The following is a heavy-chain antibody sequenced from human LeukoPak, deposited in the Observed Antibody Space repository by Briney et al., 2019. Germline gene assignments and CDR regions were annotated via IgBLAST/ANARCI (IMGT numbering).Heavy chain of an antibody. CDR1: GGSISSCY. CDR3: ATNDFWSGWGMDV. CDR2: IYYSGST. D-gene: IGHD3-3*01. J-gene: IGHJ6*03. V-gene: IGHV4-59*01. Sequence: SETLSLTCTVSGGSISSCYWSWIRQPPGKGLEWIGYIYYSGSTNYNPSLKSRVTISVDTSKNQFSLKLSSVTAADTAVYYCATNDFWSGWGMDVWGKGTTVTVSS.